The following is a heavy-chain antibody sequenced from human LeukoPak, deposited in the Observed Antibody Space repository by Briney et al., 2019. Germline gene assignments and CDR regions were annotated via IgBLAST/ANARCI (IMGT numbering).Heavy chain of an antibody. CDR3: ARDGRITMVRGVRRWFDP. V-gene: IGHV1-2*02. J-gene: IGHJ5*02. D-gene: IGHD3-10*01. Sequence: VALVKVSCKASGYTFTGYYMHWVRQAPGQGLEWMGWINPNSGGTNYAQRFQGRVTMTRDTSISTAYMELSRLRSDDTAVYYCARDGRITMVRGVRRWFDPWGQGTLVTVSS. CDR1: GYTFTGYY. CDR2: INPNSGGT.